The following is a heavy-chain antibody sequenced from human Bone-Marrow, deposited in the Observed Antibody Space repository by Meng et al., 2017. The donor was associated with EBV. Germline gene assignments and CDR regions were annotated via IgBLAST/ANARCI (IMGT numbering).Heavy chain of an antibody. CDR2: IYWDDDK. Sequence: ITLTRPAPQQVKPTQSLTLTSAFSGLSPATSGVDVGWIRQPPGKALEWLSLIYWDDDKRYSPSLKNRLTITKDTSKNQVVLTMTNMDPVDTATYYCARYYGSGSYYNPTDFWGQGTLVTVSS. CDR3: ARYYGSGSYYNPTDF. V-gene: IGHV2-5*02. D-gene: IGHD3-10*01. J-gene: IGHJ4*02. CDR1: GLSPATSGVD.